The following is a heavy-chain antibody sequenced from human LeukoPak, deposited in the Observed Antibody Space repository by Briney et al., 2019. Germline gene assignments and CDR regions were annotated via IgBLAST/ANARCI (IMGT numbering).Heavy chain of an antibody. CDR3: ARGPWDYYYDSSGSQRSYWYFDL. Sequence: PSETLSLTCTVSGGSISSGDYYWSWIRQHPGKGLEWIGYIYYSGNTSYNPSLKSRITISVDTSKNQFSLKLSSVTAADTAVFYCARGPWDYYYDSSGSQRSYWYFDLWGRGTLVTVSS. CDR1: GGSISSGDYY. D-gene: IGHD3-22*01. J-gene: IGHJ2*01. CDR2: IYYSGNT. V-gene: IGHV4-31*03.